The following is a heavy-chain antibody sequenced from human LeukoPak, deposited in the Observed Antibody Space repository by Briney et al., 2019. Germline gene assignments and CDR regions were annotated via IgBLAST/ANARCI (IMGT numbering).Heavy chain of an antibody. J-gene: IGHJ3*02. D-gene: IGHD6-19*01. Sequence: GSSVKVSCKASGGTFSSYAISWVRQAPGQGLEWMGGIIPIFGTANYAQKFQGRVTITADESTSTAYMELSSLRSEDTAVYYCVRDVESIAVAGTGAFDIWGQGTMVTVSS. V-gene: IGHV1-69*01. CDR1: GGTFSSYA. CDR2: IIPIFGTA. CDR3: VRDVESIAVAGTGAFDI.